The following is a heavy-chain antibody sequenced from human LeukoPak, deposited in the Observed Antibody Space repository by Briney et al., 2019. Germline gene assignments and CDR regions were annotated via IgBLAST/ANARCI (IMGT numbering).Heavy chain of an antibody. CDR3: ATSNDAKIAPFDH. CDR2: INTKGET. D-gene: IGHD2-21*01. CDR1: GVSMSAYQ. V-gene: IGHV4-4*09. J-gene: IGHJ4*02. Sequence: PSETLSLTCTVSGVSMSAYQWSWVRQSPEKGLEWIGCINTKGETSYNPSLKSRVTTSVDTSKSQFSLRLTAVTAADTAVYYCATSNDAKIAPFDHWGQGAPVTVSS.